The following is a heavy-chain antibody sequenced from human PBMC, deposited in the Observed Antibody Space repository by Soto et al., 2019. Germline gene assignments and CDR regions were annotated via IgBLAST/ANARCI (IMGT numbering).Heavy chain of an antibody. CDR2: IYYSGST. Sequence: PSETLSLTCTVSGGSISSGGYYWSWIRQHPGKGLEWIGYIYYSGSTYYNTSLKSRVTISVDTSKNQFSLKLSSVTAADTAVYYCATERRSLPYNWFDPWGQGTLVTVSS. D-gene: IGHD1-1*01. J-gene: IGHJ5*02. CDR1: GGSISSGGYY. V-gene: IGHV4-31*03. CDR3: ATERRSLPYNWFDP.